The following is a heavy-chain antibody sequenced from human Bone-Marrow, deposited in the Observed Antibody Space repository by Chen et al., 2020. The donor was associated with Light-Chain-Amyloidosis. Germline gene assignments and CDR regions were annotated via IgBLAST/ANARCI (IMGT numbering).Heavy chain of an antibody. CDR1: VYTLPNYW. D-gene: IGHD5-12*01. CDR3: ARRRDGYNFDY. J-gene: IGHJ4*02. V-gene: IGHV5-51*01. Sequence: EVPLGQSGPEVEKPGESLKISCTVSVYTLPNYWTGWVRQMPGKGLEWMGVIYPDDSDARYSPSFEGKVTISADKSITTAYLQWRSLKASDTDMYYCARRRDGYNFDYWGQGTLVTVSS. CDR2: IYPDDSDA.